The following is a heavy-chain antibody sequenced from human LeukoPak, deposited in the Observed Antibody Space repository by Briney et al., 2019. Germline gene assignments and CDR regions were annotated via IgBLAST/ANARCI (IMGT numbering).Heavy chain of an antibody. CDR1: GFTFSSYG. V-gene: IGHV3-23*01. CDR2: ISGTAFST. CDR3: AKGSKLVVITRDHYMAV. D-gene: IGHD3-22*01. J-gene: IGHJ6*03. Sequence: GGSLRLSCAASGFTFSSYGMSWVRQAPGKGLEWVSIISGTAFSTYYADSVKGRFTISRDNSKNTLYLQMNSLRAGDTAVYYCAKGSKLVVITRDHYMAVWGKGTTVTISS.